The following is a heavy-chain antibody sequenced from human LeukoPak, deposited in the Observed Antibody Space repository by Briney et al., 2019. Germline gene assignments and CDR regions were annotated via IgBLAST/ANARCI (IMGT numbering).Heavy chain of an antibody. CDR1: GFTFSYYG. J-gene: IGHJ1*01. Sequence: GRSLRLSCAASGFTFSYYGMHWVRQAPGKGLEWVAVIWYDGSNKYYADSVKGRFTISRDNSKNTLYLQMNSLRAEDTAVYYCARAEYYYDSSGYYDGYFQHWGQGTLVIVSS. CDR2: IWYDGSNK. V-gene: IGHV3-33*01. D-gene: IGHD3-22*01. CDR3: ARAEYYYDSSGYYDGYFQH.